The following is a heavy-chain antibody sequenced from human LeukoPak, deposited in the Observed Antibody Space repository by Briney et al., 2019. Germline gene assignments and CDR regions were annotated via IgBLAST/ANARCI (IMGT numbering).Heavy chain of an antibody. CDR2: IYYSGST. CDR1: GGSIDVVNYY. Sequence: PSETLSLTCAVSGGSIDVVNYYWSWFRQPPGKGLEWIGYIYYSGSTNYNPSLKSRVTISVDTSKNQFSLKLSSVTAADTAVYYCARALGYCSSTSCYTDPFDYWGQGTLVTVSS. V-gene: IGHV4-61*01. D-gene: IGHD2-2*02. CDR3: ARALGYCSSTSCYTDPFDY. J-gene: IGHJ4*02.